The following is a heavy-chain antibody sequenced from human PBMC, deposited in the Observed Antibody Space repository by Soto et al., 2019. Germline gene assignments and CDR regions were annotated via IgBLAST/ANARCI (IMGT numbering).Heavy chain of an antibody. J-gene: IGHJ6*02. D-gene: IGHD2-15*01. CDR1: GFSLSTSGVG. CDR2: IYWDDDK. CDR3: AYLPCSGGSCYWFSFSGMDV. Sequence: QITLKESGPTLVKPTQTLTMTCTFSGFSLSTSGVGVAWIRQSPGKALEWLALIYWDDDKRYRPSLESRLTITKAPSRTQVVLTMTNMDSVDTATYYCAYLPCSGGSCYWFSFSGMDVWGQGTTVTVSS. V-gene: IGHV2-5*02.